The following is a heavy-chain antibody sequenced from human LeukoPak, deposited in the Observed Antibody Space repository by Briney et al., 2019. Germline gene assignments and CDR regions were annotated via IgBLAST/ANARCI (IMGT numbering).Heavy chain of an antibody. CDR2: INTNTGNP. CDR1: GYTFTGYY. CDR3: ARVQAAAGSPLFGY. J-gene: IGHJ4*02. V-gene: IGHV7-4-1*02. Sequence: ASVKVSCKASGYTFTGYYMHWVRQAPGQGLEWMGWINTNTGNPTYAQGFTGRFVFSLDTSVSTAYLQISSLKAEDTAVYYCARVQAAAGSPLFGYWGQGTLVTVSS. D-gene: IGHD6-13*01.